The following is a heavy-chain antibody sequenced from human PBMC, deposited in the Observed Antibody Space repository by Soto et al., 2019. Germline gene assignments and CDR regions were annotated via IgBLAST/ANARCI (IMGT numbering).Heavy chain of an antibody. CDR2: IYTSDST. CDR3: ASHYYDSSVEY. Sequence: QVQLQESGPGLVKSSETLSLTCTVSGGSINSHYSSWIRQPAGKGLEWIGRIYTSDSTHYNPSLRSRVTMSVDTSKNQFSLKLRSVTAADTAVYYCASHYYDSSVEYWGQGTLVTVSS. V-gene: IGHV4-4*07. D-gene: IGHD3-22*01. CDR1: GGSINSHY. J-gene: IGHJ4*02.